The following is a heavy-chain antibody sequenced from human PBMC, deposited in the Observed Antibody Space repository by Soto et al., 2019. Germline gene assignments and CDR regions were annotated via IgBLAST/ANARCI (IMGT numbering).Heavy chain of an antibody. J-gene: IGHJ6*02. CDR1: GYSFTSYW. V-gene: IGHV5-10-1*01. CDR2: IDPSDSYT. CDR3: ASLYDSSGYLYYYGMDV. Sequence: GESLKISCKGSGYSFTSYWISWVRQMPGKGLEWMGRIDPSDSYTNYSPSFQGHVTISADKSISTAYLQWSSLKASDTAMYYCASLYDSSGYLYYYGMDVWGQGTTVTVSS. D-gene: IGHD3-22*01.